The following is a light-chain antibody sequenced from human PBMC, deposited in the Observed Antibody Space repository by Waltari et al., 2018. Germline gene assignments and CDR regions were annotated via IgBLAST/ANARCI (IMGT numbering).Light chain of an antibody. CDR2: DDD. Sequence: SYVLTQPPSVSVAPGQTAMITCGGNNTEHQSVPWYQQKPGQAPVLVLYDDDDRPSGIPERFSGTNSGNTATLTIGRVEAGDEADYYCQVWDSSSDHVVFGGGTKLTVL. J-gene: IGLJ2*01. CDR1: NTEHQS. CDR3: QVWDSSSDHVV. V-gene: IGLV3-21*02.